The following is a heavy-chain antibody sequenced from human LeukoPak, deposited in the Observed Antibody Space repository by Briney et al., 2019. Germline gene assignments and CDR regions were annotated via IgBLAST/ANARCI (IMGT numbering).Heavy chain of an antibody. D-gene: IGHD6-13*01. V-gene: IGHV4-31*03. Sequence: SETLSLTCTVSGGSISSGGYYWSWIREHPGEGLEWIGYIYYSGSTYYNPSLKSRVTISVDTSKNQFSLKLSSVTAADTAVYYCARSNRDQYIAAMPSYYYGIDVWGQGTTVTVSS. CDR1: GGSISSGGYY. CDR2: IYYSGST. CDR3: ARSNRDQYIAAMPSYYYGIDV. J-gene: IGHJ6*02.